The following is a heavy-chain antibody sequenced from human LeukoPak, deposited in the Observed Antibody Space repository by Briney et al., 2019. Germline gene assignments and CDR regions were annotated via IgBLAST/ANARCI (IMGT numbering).Heavy chain of an antibody. CDR1: GGSISGYF. D-gene: IGHD2/OR15-2a*01. Sequence: SETLSLTCAVSGGSISGYFWSWSRQPPGKGLEWIGYIYYTGITIYNPSLSSRVTMSVDVSKNQFSLDLTSVTAADTAVYYCARHDPVGHFLRGMDVWGQGTTVTVSS. J-gene: IGHJ6*02. CDR2: IYYTGIT. V-gene: IGHV4-59*08. CDR3: ARHDPVGHFLRGMDV.